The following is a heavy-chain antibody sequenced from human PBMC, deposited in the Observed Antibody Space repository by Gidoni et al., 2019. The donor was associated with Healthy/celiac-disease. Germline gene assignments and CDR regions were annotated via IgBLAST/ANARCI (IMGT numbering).Heavy chain of an antibody. J-gene: IGHJ4*02. D-gene: IGHD6-13*01. V-gene: IGHV3-21*01. Sequence: EVQLVESGGGLVKPGGSLRLSCAASGFTFSSYSMNWVRQAPGKGLEWVSSISSSSSYIYYADSVKCRFTISRDNAKNSLYLQMNSLRAEDTAVYYCARGAPFIAAAGTGGYWGQGTLVTVSS. CDR1: GFTFSSYS. CDR2: ISSSSSYI. CDR3: ARGAPFIAAAGTGGY.